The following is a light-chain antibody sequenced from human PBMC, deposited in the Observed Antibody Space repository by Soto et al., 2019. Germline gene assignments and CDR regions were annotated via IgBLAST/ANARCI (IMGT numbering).Light chain of an antibody. CDR3: CSFRSANTYV. V-gene: IGLV2-18*02. Sequence: QSALTQPPSVSGSPGQSVTISCTGTSSDVGSNNRVSWYQQPPGTVPKVMIYEVSNRPSGVPDRFSGSKYGNTASLTISGLQSEDEAYYYCCSFRSANTYVFGTGTKVTVL. CDR2: EVS. CDR1: SSDVGSNNR. J-gene: IGLJ1*01.